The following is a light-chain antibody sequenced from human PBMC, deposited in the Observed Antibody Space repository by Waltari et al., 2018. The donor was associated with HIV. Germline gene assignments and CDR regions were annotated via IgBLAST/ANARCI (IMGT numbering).Light chain of an antibody. CDR1: QGIRSY. Sequence: DILLTQSPPFLAASVGDRVTISCRASQGIRSYLAWFQQKPGRAPKLLIFGVTTLQSGVPSRFSGSGSGTQFTLTINSLQPEDFATYYCQQHNTYPLTFGPGT. V-gene: IGKV1-9*01. J-gene: IGKJ3*01. CDR3: QQHNTYPLT. CDR2: GVT.